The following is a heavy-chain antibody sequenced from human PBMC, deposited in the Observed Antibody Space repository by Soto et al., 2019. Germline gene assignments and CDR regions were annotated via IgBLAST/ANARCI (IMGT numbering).Heavy chain of an antibody. CDR1: GFTFSSCG. CDR2: VTYEENEI. Sequence: QVQLVESGGGVIQPGRSLRLSCAASGFTFSSCGMHWVRQAPGKGLEWVAVVTYEENEIHYADSVKGRFTISRDNSKNMVYLEMVSLRVEDTAVYYCVKEQSSGYWRTADYWGQGTLITVSS. CDR3: VKEQSSGYWRTADY. D-gene: IGHD5-12*01. V-gene: IGHV3-30*18. J-gene: IGHJ4*02.